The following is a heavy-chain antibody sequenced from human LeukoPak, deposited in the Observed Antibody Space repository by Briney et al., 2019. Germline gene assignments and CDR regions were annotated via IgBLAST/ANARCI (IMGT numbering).Heavy chain of an antibody. CDR1: GGSISSYY. CDR3: ARHQSGWYPLFDY. Sequence: SETLSLTCTVSGGSISSYYWSWIRQPPGKGLEWIGYIYYSGSTNYNPSLKSRVTISVDTSKNQFSLKLSSVTAADTAVYYCARHQSGWYPLFDYWGQGTLVTVSS. J-gene: IGHJ4*02. D-gene: IGHD6-19*01. CDR2: IYYSGST. V-gene: IGHV4-59*08.